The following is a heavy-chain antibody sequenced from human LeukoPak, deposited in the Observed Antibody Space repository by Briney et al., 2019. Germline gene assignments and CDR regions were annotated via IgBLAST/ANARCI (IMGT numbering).Heavy chain of an antibody. J-gene: IGHJ4*02. V-gene: IGHV1-69*01. D-gene: IGHD3-16*01. CDR3: ARDRLSGGVMPDDY. CDR1: GGTFSSYA. CDR2: IIPIFGTA. Sequence: SVKVSCKASGGTFSSYAISWGRQAPGQGLEWMGGIIPIFGTANYAQKFQGRVTITADESTSTAYMELSSLRSEDTAVYYCARDRLSGGVMPDDYWGQGTLVTVSS.